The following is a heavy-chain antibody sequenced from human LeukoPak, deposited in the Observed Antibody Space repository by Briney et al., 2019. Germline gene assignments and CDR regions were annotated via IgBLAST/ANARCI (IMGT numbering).Heavy chain of an antibody. CDR1: GYTFTSYG. V-gene: IGHV1-18*01. Sequence: ASVKVSCKASGYTFTSYGISWVRQAPGQGLEWMGWISAYNGNTNYAQKLQGRVTMTTDTSTSTAYMELRSLRSDDTAVYYCARDLYPSYSSSGSIYGMDVWGQGTTVTVSS. CDR2: ISAYNGNT. D-gene: IGHD6-13*01. CDR3: ARDLYPSYSSSGSIYGMDV. J-gene: IGHJ6*02.